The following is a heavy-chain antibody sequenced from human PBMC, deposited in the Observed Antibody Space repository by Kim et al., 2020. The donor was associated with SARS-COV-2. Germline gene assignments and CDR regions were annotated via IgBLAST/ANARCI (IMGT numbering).Heavy chain of an antibody. J-gene: IGHJ5*02. CDR1: GYTFTSYA. CDR3: ARTPRDIVVVTAYPGYSRWFDP. CDR2: INTNTGNP. Sequence: ASVKVSCKASGYTFTSYAMNWVRQAPGQGLEWMGWINTNTGNPTYAQGFTGRFVFSLDTSVSTAYLQISSLKAEDTAVYYCARTPRDIVVVTAYPGYSRWFDPWGQGTLVTVSS. D-gene: IGHD2-21*02. V-gene: IGHV7-4-1*02.